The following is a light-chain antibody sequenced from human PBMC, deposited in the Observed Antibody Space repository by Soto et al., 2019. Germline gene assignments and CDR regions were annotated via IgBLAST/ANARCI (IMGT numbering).Light chain of an antibody. J-gene: IGKJ5*01. Sequence: DIQMTQSPSSLSASVGDRVTITCRASQSISSYLNWYQQKPGKAPKLLISAASSLQSGVPSRFSGSGSVTDFTLTISSLQPEDFATYYCQQSYSTLSITFGQGTRLEIK. V-gene: IGKV1-39*01. CDR1: QSISSY. CDR3: QQSYSTLSIT. CDR2: AAS.